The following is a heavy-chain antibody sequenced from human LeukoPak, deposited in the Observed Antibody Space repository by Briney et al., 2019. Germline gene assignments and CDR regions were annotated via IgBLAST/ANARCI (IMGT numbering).Heavy chain of an antibody. CDR2: IYYTGNT. CDR1: GGSISNYY. Sequence: PSETLSLTCTVSGGSISNYYWSWIRQSPGKGLEWIGYIYYTGNTNYNPSLESRVIISVDTPKNQFSLKLSSVTAADTAVYYCARHECGGSCYPEDYWGQGTLVTVSS. J-gene: IGHJ4*02. V-gene: IGHV4-59*08. D-gene: IGHD2-15*01. CDR3: ARHECGGSCYPEDY.